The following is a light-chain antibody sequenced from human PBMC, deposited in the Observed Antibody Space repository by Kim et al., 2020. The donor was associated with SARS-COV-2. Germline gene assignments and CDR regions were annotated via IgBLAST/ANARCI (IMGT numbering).Light chain of an antibody. Sequence: DIQMTQSPSILSASVGDRVTITCRASQTISTWLAWYQQKPGKPPNALISDASSLESGVPSRFSGSGSGTEFTLTISSLQPDDFATYYCQEYNSDFTFGPGTKLEI. V-gene: IGKV1-5*01. CDR3: QEYNSDFT. J-gene: IGKJ3*01. CDR1: QTISTW. CDR2: DAS.